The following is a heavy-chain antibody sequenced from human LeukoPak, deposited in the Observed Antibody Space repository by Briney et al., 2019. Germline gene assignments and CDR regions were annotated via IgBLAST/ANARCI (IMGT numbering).Heavy chain of an antibody. V-gene: IGHV4-39*07. D-gene: IGHD2-15*01. Sequence: SETLSLTCTVSGGSISSSNYYWGWIRQPPGKGLEWIGNNYYSGSTYYNPSLKSRVTISVDMSKNQFSLKLSSVTAADTAVYYCMRASRSGAIPYVFDIWGQGTMVTVSS. CDR1: GGSISSSNYY. CDR2: NYYSGST. CDR3: MRASRSGAIPYVFDI. J-gene: IGHJ3*02.